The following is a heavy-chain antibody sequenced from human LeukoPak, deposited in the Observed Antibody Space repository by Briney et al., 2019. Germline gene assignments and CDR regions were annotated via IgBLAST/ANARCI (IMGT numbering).Heavy chain of an antibody. Sequence: ASVKVSCKASGYTFTGYYMHWVRPAPGQGLAWMGWINPNSGATNYAQQFQGRVTMTRDTSISTAYMELSRLRSDDTAVYYCARGVIVVVPAAPYYFDYWGQGTLVTVSS. CDR3: ARGVIVVVPAAPYYFDY. D-gene: IGHD2-2*01. CDR2: INPNSGAT. CDR1: GYTFTGYY. J-gene: IGHJ4*02. V-gene: IGHV1-2*02.